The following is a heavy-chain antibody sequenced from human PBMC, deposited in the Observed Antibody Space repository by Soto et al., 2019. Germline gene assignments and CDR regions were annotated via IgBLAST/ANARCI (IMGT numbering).Heavy chain of an antibody. D-gene: IGHD3-3*01. CDR3: ARETVRFLESSLDY. V-gene: IGHV4-34*09. CDR1: GGSFSGYY. CDR2: INHSGST. Sequence: PSETLSLTCAVYGGSFSGYYWSWIRQPPGKGLEWIGEINHSGSTYYNPSLKSRVTISADASKNQFSLQLSSVTAADTAVYYCARETVRFLESSLDYWGQGTLVTVSS. J-gene: IGHJ4*02.